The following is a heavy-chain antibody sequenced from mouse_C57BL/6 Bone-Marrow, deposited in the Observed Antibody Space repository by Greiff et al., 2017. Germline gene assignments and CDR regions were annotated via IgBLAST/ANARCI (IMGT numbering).Heavy chain of an antibody. Sequence: VQLQQSGAELVMPGASVKLSFKASGYTFTSYWMHWVKQRPGQGLAWIGALDPSDSYTTYNHKFQGKSTLIVDKSSSTAYMQLSSLTSEDAAVYYCARRKSYAMDYGGQGTSVTVSS. J-gene: IGHJ4*01. CDR2: LDPSDSYT. CDR3: ARRKSYAMDY. CDR1: GYTFTSYW. V-gene: IGHV1-69*01.